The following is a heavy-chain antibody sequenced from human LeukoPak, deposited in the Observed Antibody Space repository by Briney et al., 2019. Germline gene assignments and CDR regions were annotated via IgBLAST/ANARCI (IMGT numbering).Heavy chain of an antibody. CDR3: ARGGNYYDSSPLDY. Sequence: SETLSLTCTVSGGSISSYYWSWIRQPPGKGLEWIGYIYYSGSTNYNPSLKSRVTISIDTSKNQFSLKLSSVTAADTAVYYCARGGNYYDSSPLDYWGQGTLVTVSS. V-gene: IGHV4-59*01. J-gene: IGHJ4*02. CDR1: GGSISSYY. D-gene: IGHD3-22*01. CDR2: IYYSGST.